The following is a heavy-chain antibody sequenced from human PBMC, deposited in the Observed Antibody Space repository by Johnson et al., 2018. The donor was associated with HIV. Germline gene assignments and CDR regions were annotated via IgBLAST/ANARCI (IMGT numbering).Heavy chain of an antibody. V-gene: IGHV3-23*04. CDR1: GFTFDDYG. CDR3: ARGGGCGGDCYSGFDAFDI. CDR2: ISGSGGST. D-gene: IGHD2-21*01. J-gene: IGHJ3*02. Sequence: VQLVESGGGVVRPGGSLRLSCAASGFTFDDYGMSWVRQAPGKGLEWVSAISGSGGSTYYADSVKGRFIISRDNSKNTLYLQMNSLTTEDTAAYYCARGGGCGGDCYSGFDAFDIWGQGTMVTVSS.